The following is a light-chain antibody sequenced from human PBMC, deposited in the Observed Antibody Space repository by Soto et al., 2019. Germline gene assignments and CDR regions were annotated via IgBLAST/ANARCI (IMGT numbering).Light chain of an antibody. V-gene: IGLV2-14*01. Sequence: QSALTQPASVSGSPGQSITISCTGTSSDVGGYRYVSWNQQHPGKAPKLMIYDVTNRPSGVSNRFCAPKSGNTASLTISGLQAEDEAEYFCTSYTSSSTLLYVFGTGTKLTVL. CDR1: SSDVGGYRY. CDR2: DVT. J-gene: IGLJ1*01. CDR3: TSYTSSSTLLYV.